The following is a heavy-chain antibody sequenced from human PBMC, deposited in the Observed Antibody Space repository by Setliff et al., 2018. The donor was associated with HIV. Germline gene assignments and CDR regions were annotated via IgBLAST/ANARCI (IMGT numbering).Heavy chain of an antibody. V-gene: IGHV4-34*01. D-gene: IGHD2-8*01. J-gene: IGHJ5*02. Sequence: PSETLSLTCAVYGGSFSGHYWSWIRQSPGKGLEWIGEINHSGSIKYSPSLKSRVTISIDTSKNQFSLNLTSVTAADTAVYYCARDAPTVYANGWFDPWGQGTLVTVSS. CDR1: GGSFSGHY. CDR2: INHSGSI. CDR3: ARDAPTVYANGWFDP.